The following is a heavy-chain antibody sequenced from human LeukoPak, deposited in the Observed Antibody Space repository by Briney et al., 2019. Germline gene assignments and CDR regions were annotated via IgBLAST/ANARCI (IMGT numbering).Heavy chain of an antibody. CDR3: ARDPSYSSSW. J-gene: IGHJ4*02. CDR2: MSANGGYT. Sequence: PGGSLRLSCAASGFRFSSYSMNWVRQAPGKGLEWVALMSANGGYTYYSDSVKGRFTISRDNAKNSLYLQMNSLRAEDTAVYYCARDPSYSSSWWGQGTLVTVSS. D-gene: IGHD6-13*01. V-gene: IGHV3-21*04. CDR1: GFRFSSYS.